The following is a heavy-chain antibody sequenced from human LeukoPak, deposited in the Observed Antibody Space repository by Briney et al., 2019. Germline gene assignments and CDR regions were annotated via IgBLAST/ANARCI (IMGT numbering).Heavy chain of an antibody. CDR3: ARADGSGSYYLPYYGMDV. D-gene: IGHD3-10*01. CDR2: ISAYNGNT. CDR1: GYTFTSYG. J-gene: IGHJ6*02. V-gene: IGHV1-18*01. Sequence: ASVTVSCKASGYTFTSYGISWVRQAPGQGLEWMGWISAYNGNTNYAQKLQGRVTMTTDTSTSTAYMELRSLRSDDTAVYYCARADGSGSYYLPYYGMDVWGQGTTVTVSS.